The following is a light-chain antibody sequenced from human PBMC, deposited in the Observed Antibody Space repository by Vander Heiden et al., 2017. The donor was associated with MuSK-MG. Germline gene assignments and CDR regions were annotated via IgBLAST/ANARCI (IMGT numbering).Light chain of an antibody. Sequence: EIVLTQSPATLSLSPGERATLSCRASQSVDTYLAWFQQTPGQAPRLLIYDASTRASGTPARLSATASGTDFTLSIRILEPEDFAVFYCQQRDSWPHTFGGGTKLE. CDR3: QQRDSWPHT. CDR1: QSVDTY. CDR2: DAS. V-gene: IGKV3-11*01. J-gene: IGKJ4*01.